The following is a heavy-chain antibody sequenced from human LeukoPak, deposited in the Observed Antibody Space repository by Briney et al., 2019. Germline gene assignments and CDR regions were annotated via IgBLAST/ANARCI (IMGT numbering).Heavy chain of an antibody. D-gene: IGHD3-10*01. CDR3: ARAVTMVRGVIPAFDY. CDR1: GGSISSGDYY. Sequence: SETPSLTCTVSGGSISSGDYYWSWIRQPPGKGLEWIGYIYYSGSTYYNPSLKSRVTISVDTSKNQFSLKLSSVTAADTAVYYCARAVTMVRGVIPAFDYWGQGTLVTVSS. J-gene: IGHJ4*02. CDR2: IYYSGST. V-gene: IGHV4-30-4*01.